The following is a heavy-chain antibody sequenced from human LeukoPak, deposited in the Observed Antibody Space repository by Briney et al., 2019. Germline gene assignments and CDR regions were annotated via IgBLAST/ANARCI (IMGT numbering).Heavy chain of an antibody. V-gene: IGHV3-23*01. Sequence: GGSLRLSCAASGFTFSSYAMSWVRQAPGKGLEWVSVISGSGGSSYYADSVKGRFTISRDNSKNTLYLQMNSLRAEDTAIYYCAKGSAHYWGGYQYDYYYMDVWGKGTTVTVSS. CDR1: GFTFSSYA. D-gene: IGHD3-3*02. J-gene: IGHJ6*03. CDR3: AKGSAHYWGGYQYDYYYMDV. CDR2: ISGSGGSS.